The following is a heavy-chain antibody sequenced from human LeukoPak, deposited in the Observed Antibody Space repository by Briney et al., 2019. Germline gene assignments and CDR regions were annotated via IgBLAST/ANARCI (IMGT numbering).Heavy chain of an antibody. CDR1: GGSISSGSYY. Sequence: SETLSLTCTVSGGSISSGSYYWSWIRQPARKGLEWIGRIYTSGGTNYNPSLKSRVIISVDTSKNQFSLKLSSVTAADTAVYYCARDYDFWSGYSDYWGQGTLVTVSS. CDR2: IYTSGGT. CDR3: ARDYDFWSGYSDY. D-gene: IGHD3-3*01. V-gene: IGHV4-61*02. J-gene: IGHJ4*02.